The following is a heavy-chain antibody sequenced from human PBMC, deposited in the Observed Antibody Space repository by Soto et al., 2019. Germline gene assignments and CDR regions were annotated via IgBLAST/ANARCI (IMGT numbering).Heavy chain of an antibody. CDR1: GFTFNRHA. V-gene: IGHV3-23*01. Sequence: EVQLLESGGGLVQPGGSLRLSCAASGFTFNRHAMRWVRQAPGQGLEWVSAISGSGSKTYYADSVKGRFTISRDNSKNTLYLQMNSLRDEDTAVYYCAKENMARGGLFDDWGQGTLVTVSS. J-gene: IGHJ4*02. CDR3: AKENMARGGLFDD. CDR2: ISGSGSKT. D-gene: IGHD3-10*01.